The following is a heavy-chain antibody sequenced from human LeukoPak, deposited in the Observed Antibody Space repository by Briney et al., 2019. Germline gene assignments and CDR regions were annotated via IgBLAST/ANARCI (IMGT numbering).Heavy chain of an antibody. Sequence: GGSLRLSCAASGFTFSSYWMSWVRQAPGKGLEWVANIQQDGREKYYLDSVKGRFTISRDNAKNSLYLQMNSLRAEDTAVYYCARGRYCSSTSCHYFDYWGQGTLVTVSS. CDR2: IQQDGREK. J-gene: IGHJ4*02. CDR1: GFTFSSYW. V-gene: IGHV3-7*01. D-gene: IGHD2-2*01. CDR3: ARGRYCSSTSCHYFDY.